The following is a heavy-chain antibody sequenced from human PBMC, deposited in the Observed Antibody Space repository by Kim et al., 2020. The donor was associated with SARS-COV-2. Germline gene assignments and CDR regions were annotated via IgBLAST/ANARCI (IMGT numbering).Heavy chain of an antibody. D-gene: IGHD5-12*01. J-gene: IGHJ3*01. Sequence: SETLSLTCTVSGGSITNSYWGWIRQPPGKGLEWIGYIYYTGTTEYSPSLKSRVTISVDPSKNEFSLRLGSVTAADTAVYFCARVGGEWRRHAFDVWGQGTMVTVSS. V-gene: IGHV4-59*01. CDR2: IYYTGTT. CDR3: ARVGGEWRRHAFDV. CDR1: GGSITNSY.